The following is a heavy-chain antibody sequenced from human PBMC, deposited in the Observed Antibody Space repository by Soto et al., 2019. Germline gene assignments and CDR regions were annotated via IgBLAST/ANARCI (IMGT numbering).Heavy chain of an antibody. CDR1: GGSISSYY. Sequence: SETLSLTCTVSGGSISSYYWSWIRQPPGKGLEWIGYIYYSGSTNYNPSLKSRVTISVDTSKNQFSLKLSSVTAADTAVYYCAREANIAAAGNNWFDPWGQGTLVTVSS. V-gene: IGHV4-59*01. CDR2: IYYSGST. J-gene: IGHJ5*02. CDR3: AREANIAAAGNNWFDP. D-gene: IGHD6-13*01.